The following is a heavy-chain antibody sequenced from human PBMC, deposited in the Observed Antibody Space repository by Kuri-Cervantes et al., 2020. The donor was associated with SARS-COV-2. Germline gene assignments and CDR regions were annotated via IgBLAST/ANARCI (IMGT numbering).Heavy chain of an antibody. V-gene: IGHV4-59*12. CDR1: GGSISSYY. J-gene: IGHJ4*02. D-gene: IGHD3-3*01. Sequence: GSLRLSCTVSGGSISSYYWSWIRQPPGKGLEWIGYIYYSGSTNYNPSLESRVTISVDTSKNQFSLKLSSVTAADTAVYYCAGGLHGEVIIFYWGQGTLVTVSS. CDR3: AGGLHGEVIIFY. CDR2: IYYSGST.